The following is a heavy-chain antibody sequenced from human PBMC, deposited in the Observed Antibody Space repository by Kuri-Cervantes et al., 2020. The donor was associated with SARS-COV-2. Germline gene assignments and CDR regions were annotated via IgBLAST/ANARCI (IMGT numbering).Heavy chain of an antibody. D-gene: IGHD3-22*01. CDR1: GFNFGDFA. Sequence: GESLKISCTASGFNFGDFAMAWFRQAPGKGLEWVGFIRSKAYGGTTEYAASVKGRFTISRDDSKSIAYLQMNSLKTEDTAVYYCTRGLTLHYYDATRAFDIWGQGTMVTVSS. CDR2: IRSKAYGGTT. V-gene: IGHV3-49*03. J-gene: IGHJ3*02. CDR3: TRGLTLHYYDATRAFDI.